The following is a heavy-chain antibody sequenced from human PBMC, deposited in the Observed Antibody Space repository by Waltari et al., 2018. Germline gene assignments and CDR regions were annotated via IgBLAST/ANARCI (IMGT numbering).Heavy chain of an antibody. CDR1: GFTFTAYW. CDR2: IRKDGSEK. V-gene: IGHV3-7*04. Sequence: EVQLVESGGGLVQPGGPVRLPGAASGFTFTAYWMSRVRQAPGKGREWVANIRKDGSEKYYVDSVKSRFTISRDNAKKSLYLQRNGLRAEDTAVYYGARAKSGCFDYWGQGTLVTVSS. J-gene: IGHJ4*02. CDR3: ARAKSGCFDY.